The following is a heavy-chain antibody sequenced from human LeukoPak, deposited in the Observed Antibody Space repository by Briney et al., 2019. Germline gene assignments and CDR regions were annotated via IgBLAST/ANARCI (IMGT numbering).Heavy chain of an antibody. CDR1: GFTFSTYE. D-gene: IGHD1-14*01. J-gene: IGHJ6*03. Sequence: PGGSLRLSCAASGFTFSTYEMNWVRQAPGKGLEWVSYISSSGYTIYYADSVKGRFTISRDNAKSSLFLQMNSLRAEDTAVYYCARGTADHDYYYYYTDVWGKGTTVTVSS. CDR2: ISSSGYTI. V-gene: IGHV3-48*03. CDR3: ARGTADHDYYYYYTDV.